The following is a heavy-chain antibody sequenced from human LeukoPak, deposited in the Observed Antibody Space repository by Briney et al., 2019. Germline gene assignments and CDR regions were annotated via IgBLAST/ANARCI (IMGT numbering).Heavy chain of an antibody. CDR2: IYYSGST. CDR3: ARDPSPRPRLTELYYYYYGMDV. V-gene: IGHV4-59*12. J-gene: IGHJ6*02. CDR1: GGSISSYY. Sequence: PSETLSLTCTVSGGSISSYYWSWIRQPPGKGLEWIGYIYYSGSTNYNPSLKSRVTMSVDTSKNQFSLKLSSVTAADTAVYYCARDPSPRPRLTELYYYYYGMDVWGQGTTVTVSS. D-gene: IGHD1-14*01.